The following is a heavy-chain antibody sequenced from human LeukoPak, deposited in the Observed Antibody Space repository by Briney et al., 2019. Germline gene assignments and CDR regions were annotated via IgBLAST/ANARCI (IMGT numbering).Heavy chain of an antibody. CDR2: ITSRGEST. J-gene: IGHJ4*02. D-gene: IGHD3-22*01. CDR1: GFTFSIYA. V-gene: IGHV3-23*01. CDR3: ARDRPNYYGSDGHYYRRDGDY. Sequence: GGSLKLSCAASGFTFSIYAMSWVRQAPGKGLQWVSSITSRGESTWYVDSVKGRFTITRDNSENTLYLQMHSLRAGDTAVYYCARDRPNYYGSDGHYYRRDGDYWGRGTLVSVSS.